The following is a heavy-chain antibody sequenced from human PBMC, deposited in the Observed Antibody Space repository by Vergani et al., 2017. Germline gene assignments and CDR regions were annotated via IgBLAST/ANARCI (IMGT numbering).Heavy chain of an antibody. CDR2: FDPEDGET. J-gene: IGHJ4*02. CDR1: GYTLTELS. CDR3: ATIQGFDWPVDY. V-gene: IGHV1-24*01. Sequence: QVQLVQSGAEVKKPGASVKVSCKVSGYTLTELSMHWVRQAPGNGLEWMGGFDPEDGETIYAQKFQGRVTMTEDTSTDTAYMELSSLGSEDTAVYYCATIQGFDWPVDYWGQGTLVTVSS. D-gene: IGHD3-9*01.